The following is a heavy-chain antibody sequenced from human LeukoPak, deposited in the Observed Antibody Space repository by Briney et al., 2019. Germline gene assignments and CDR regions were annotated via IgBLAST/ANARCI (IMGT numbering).Heavy chain of an antibody. D-gene: IGHD5-18*01. V-gene: IGHV4-59*01. J-gene: IGHJ4*02. CDR1: GGSISSYY. Sequence: SETLSLTCTVSGGSISSYYWSWIRQPPGKGLEWIGYIYYSGSTNYNPSLKSRATISVDTSKNQFSLKLSSVTAADTAVYYCARGRLDTASDYWGQGTLVTVSS. CDR2: IYYSGST. CDR3: ARGRLDTASDY.